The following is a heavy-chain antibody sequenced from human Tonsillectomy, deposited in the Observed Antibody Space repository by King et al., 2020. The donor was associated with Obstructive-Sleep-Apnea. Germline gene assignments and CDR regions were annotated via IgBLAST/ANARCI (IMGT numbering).Heavy chain of an antibody. D-gene: IGHD1-26*01. CDR3: AKDSTSIHFGLVGAIDD. CDR2: VSYDEIVK. CDR1: GFIFSSYG. Sequence: VQLVESGGGVVQPGRSLRLSCAASGFIFSSYGMHWVRQVPGKGLEWVAVVSYDEIVKYYADSVKGRFTISRDNSKNTLFLEMNSLTVEDTAVDYCAKDSTSIHFGLVGAIDDWGQGTLVTVSS. J-gene: IGHJ4*02. V-gene: IGHV3-30*18.